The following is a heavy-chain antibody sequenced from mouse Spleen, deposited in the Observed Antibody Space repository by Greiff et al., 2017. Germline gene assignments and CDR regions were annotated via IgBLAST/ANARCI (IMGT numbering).Heavy chain of an antibody. CDR2: IHPSDSDT. CDR1: GYTFTSYW. CDR3: AIGGYRYDETYGFDY. V-gene: IGHV1-74*01. Sequence: QVQLKQPGAELVKPGASVKVSCKASGYTFTSYWMHWVKQRPGQGLEWIGRIHPSDSDTNYNQKFKGKATLTVDKSSSTAYMQLSSLTSEDSAVYYCAIGGYRYDETYGFDYWGQGTTLTVSS. D-gene: IGHD2-14*01. J-gene: IGHJ2*01.